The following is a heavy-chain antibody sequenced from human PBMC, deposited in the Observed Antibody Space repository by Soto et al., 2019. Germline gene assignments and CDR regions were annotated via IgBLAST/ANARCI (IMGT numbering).Heavy chain of an antibody. V-gene: IGHV1-18*04. CDR3: ARIKYSSGWSGQMRGWGYFDY. CDR1: GYTFTSYG. CDR2: ISAYNGNT. J-gene: IGHJ4*02. D-gene: IGHD6-19*01. Sequence: ASVKVSCKXSGYTFTSYGISWVRQAPGQGLEWMGWISAYNGNTNYAQKLQGRVTMTTDTSTSTAYMELRSLRSDDTAVYYCARIKYSSGWSGQMRGWGYFDYWGQGTLVTVSS.